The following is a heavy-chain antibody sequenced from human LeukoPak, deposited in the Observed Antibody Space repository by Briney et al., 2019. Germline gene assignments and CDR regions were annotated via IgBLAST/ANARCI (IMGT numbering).Heavy chain of an antibody. CDR3: ARRPFQLVMGDYYYYMDV. Sequence: SETLSLTSTVSAFSISSNYWIWNRQPAGKGRKWIGRIYTSGSTNYNSSLRSRVTFSVDKSKNQFSLKLSSVTAADTAVYYCARRPFQLVMGDYYYYMDVWGKGTTVTVSS. CDR1: AFSISSNY. CDR2: IYTSGST. D-gene: IGHD6-13*01. V-gene: IGHV4-4*07. J-gene: IGHJ6*03.